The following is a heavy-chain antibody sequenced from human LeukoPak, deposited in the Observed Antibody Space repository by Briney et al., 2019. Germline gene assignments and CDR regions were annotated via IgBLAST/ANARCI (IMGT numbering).Heavy chain of an antibody. CDR1: GFTFDDYA. CDR3: AKDVSAASYYYYYGMDV. V-gene: IGHV3-9*01. Sequence: GRSLRLSCAASGFTFDDYAMHWVRQAPGKGLEWVSGISWNSGSIGYADSVKGRSTISRDNAKNSLYLQMNSLRAEDTALYYCAKDVSAASYYYYYGMDVWGQGTTVTVSS. CDR2: ISWNSGSI. D-gene: IGHD2-2*01. J-gene: IGHJ6*02.